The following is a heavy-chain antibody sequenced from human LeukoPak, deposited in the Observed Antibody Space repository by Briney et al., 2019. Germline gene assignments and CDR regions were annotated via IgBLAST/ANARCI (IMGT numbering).Heavy chain of an antibody. CDR2: ISAYNGNT. J-gene: IGHJ4*02. Sequence: ASVKVSCKASGGTFSSYAISWVRQAPGQGLEWMGWISAYNGNTNYAQKLQGRVTMTTDTSTSTAYMELRSLRSDDTAVYYCARDGENDSGSYRSNDYWGQGTLVTVSS. CDR1: GGTFSSYA. CDR3: ARDGENDSGSYRSNDY. V-gene: IGHV1-18*01. D-gene: IGHD1-26*01.